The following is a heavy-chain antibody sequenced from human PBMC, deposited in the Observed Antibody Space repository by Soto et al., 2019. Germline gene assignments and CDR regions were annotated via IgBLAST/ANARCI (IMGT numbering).Heavy chain of an antibody. Sequence: QVLLEESGGGVVQPGKSLRLACAGSGFTFSSYGLHWVRQPPGKGLGCRAFISFDGSEEYYAESVKGRFTISRDNPRNTLYLQLTSLRAEDTAVYFCAKLPIPAVNRGSHFDSWGRGTLVTVSS. CDR1: GFTFSSYG. V-gene: IGHV3-30*18. CDR2: ISFDGSEE. CDR3: AKLPIPAVNRGSHFDS. J-gene: IGHJ5*01. D-gene: IGHD2-2*01.